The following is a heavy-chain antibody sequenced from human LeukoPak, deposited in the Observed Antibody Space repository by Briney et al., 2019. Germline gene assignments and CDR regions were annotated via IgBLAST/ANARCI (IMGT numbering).Heavy chain of an antibody. CDR3: ARDPRGTGDFDY. J-gene: IGHJ4*02. CDR1: GGSISNYY. V-gene: IGHV4-59*01. Sequence: SETLSLTCTVSGGSISNYYWSWIRQPPGKGLEWIGYIYYSGSTNYNPSLKSRVTISVDTSKNQFSLKLSSVTAADTAVYYCARDPRGTGDFDYWGQGTLVTVSS. CDR2: IYYSGST. D-gene: IGHD7-27*01.